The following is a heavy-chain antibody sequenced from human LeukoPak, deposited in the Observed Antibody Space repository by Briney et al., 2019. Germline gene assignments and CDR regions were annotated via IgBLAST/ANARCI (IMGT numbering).Heavy chain of an antibody. V-gene: IGHV1-46*01. CDR2: INPSGGST. D-gene: IGHD1-26*01. J-gene: IGHJ5*02. CDR3: ARVRPELTNWFDP. Sequence: GASVKVSCKASGYTFTSYYMHWVRQAPGQGLEWMGIINPSGGSTSYAQKFQGRVAMTRDMSTSTVYMELSSLRSEDTAVYYCARVRPELTNWFDPWGQGTLVTVSS. CDR1: GYTFTSYY.